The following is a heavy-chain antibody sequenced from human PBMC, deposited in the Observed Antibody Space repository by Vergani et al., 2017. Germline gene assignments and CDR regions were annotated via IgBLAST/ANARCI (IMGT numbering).Heavy chain of an antibody. CDR1: GFTLGDYA. V-gene: IGHV3-7*01. J-gene: IGHJ4*02. D-gene: IGHD3-10*01. CDR3: ARGGEYYYGSGALDY. CDR2: IKQDGSEK. Sequence: EVHLVESGGGLVQPGRSLRLSCSGSGFTLGDYAMTWVRQAPGKGLEWVANIKQDGSEKYYVDSVKGRFTISRDNAKNSLYLQMNSLRAEDTAVYYCARGGEYYYGSGALDYWGQGTLVTVSS.